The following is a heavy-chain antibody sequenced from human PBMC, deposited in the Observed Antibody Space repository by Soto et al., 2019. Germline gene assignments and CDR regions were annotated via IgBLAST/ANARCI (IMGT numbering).Heavy chain of an antibody. V-gene: IGHV3-30*18. J-gene: IGHJ4*02. CDR1: GFTFSSYG. D-gene: IGHD6-6*01. CDR2: ISYDGSNK. Sequence: GGSPRLSCAASGFTFSSYGMHWVRQAPGKGLEWVAVISYDGSNKYYADSVNGRFTISRDNSKNTLYLQMNSLRAEDTAVYYCAKEYSSLYYFDYWGQGTLVTFSS. CDR3: AKEYSSLYYFDY.